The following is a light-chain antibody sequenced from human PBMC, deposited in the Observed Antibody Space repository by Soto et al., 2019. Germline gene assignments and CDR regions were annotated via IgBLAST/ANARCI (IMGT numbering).Light chain of an antibody. V-gene: IGKV3-20*01. J-gene: IGKJ1*01. CDR3: QHYGTSPAWT. CDR2: GAF. Sequence: ETVLTQSPGTLSLFPGERATLSCRASQSVRSSYLAWYQQKPGQAPRLLIYGAFSRASGVPDRFSGRGSGTEFTLTISRLEPEDFAVYYCQHYGTSPAWTFGQGTKVDI. CDR1: QSVRSSY.